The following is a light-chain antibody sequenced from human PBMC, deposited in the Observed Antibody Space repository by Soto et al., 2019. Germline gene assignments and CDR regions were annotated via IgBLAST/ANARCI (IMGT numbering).Light chain of an antibody. CDR3: SSYTPSTLKV. Sequence: QSVLTQPASVSGSPGQSITISCSGTSSDIGGYNYVSWYQQHPGKAPQLIIYDVSHRPSGVSNRFSGSKSGNTASLTISGLQAEDEADYYCSSYTPSTLKVFRGGTKLTVL. J-gene: IGLJ2*01. CDR1: SSDIGGYNY. CDR2: DVS. V-gene: IGLV2-14*03.